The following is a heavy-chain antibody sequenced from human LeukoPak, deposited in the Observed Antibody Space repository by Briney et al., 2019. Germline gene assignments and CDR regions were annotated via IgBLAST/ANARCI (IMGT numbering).Heavy chain of an antibody. Sequence: ASVTVSCKASGYTFTGYYMHWVRQAPGQGLEWMGWINPNSGGTNYAQKFQGRVTMTRDTSISTAYMELSRLRSDDTAVYYCAREADYYDSSGNWFDPWGQGTLVTVSS. J-gene: IGHJ5*02. CDR2: INPNSGGT. D-gene: IGHD3-22*01. CDR1: GYTFTGYY. CDR3: AREADYYDSSGNWFDP. V-gene: IGHV1-2*02.